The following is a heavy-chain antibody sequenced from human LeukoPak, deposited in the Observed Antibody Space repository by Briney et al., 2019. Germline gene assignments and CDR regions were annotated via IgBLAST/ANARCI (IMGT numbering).Heavy chain of an antibody. CDR3: AKDGGRWRQFGSWFDY. V-gene: IGHV3-23*01. CDR2: ISLGVGSTT. Sequence: PGGSLRLSCAASGFSFSTYAMSWVRQAPGKGLQWVSAISLGVGSTTYYADSVKGRFTISRDNSKNTLYLQMDSLRDDDTAVYYCAKDGGRWRQFGSWFDYWGQGNLVTVSS. CDR1: GFSFSTYA. J-gene: IGHJ4*02. D-gene: IGHD5-24*01.